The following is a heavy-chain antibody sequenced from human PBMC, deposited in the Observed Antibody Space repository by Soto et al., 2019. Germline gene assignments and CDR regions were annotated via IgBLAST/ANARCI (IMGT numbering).Heavy chain of an antibody. D-gene: IGHD1-26*01. CDR3: ARDQLGASYYYYYGMDV. J-gene: IGHJ6*02. CDR1: GGSISSYY. Sequence: SETLSLTCTVSGGSISSYYWSWIRQPAGKGLEWIGRIYTSGSTNYNPSLKSRVTMSVDTSKNQFSLKLSSVTAADTAVYYCARDQLGASYYYYYGMDVWGQGTTVTVSS. V-gene: IGHV4-4*07. CDR2: IYTSGST.